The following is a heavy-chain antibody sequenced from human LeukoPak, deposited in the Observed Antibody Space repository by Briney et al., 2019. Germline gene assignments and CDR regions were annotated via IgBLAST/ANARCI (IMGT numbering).Heavy chain of an antibody. D-gene: IGHD1-1*01. CDR1: EFTFHDHD. J-gene: IGHJ4*02. CDR3: AKRSGSPHNFDF. V-gene: IGHV3-43*02. CDR2: ISGDGGNK. Sequence: GGSLRLSCAASEFTFHDHDMHWVRQAPGKGLEWVSLISGDGGNKNYADSVKGRFTISRDNSENFLYLQMSSLRSEDTASYYCAKRSGSPHNFDFWGQGALVTVSS.